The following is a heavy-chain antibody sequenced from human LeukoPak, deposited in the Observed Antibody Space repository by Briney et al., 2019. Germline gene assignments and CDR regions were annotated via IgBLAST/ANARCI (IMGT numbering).Heavy chain of an antibody. CDR1: GFTFSSYA. Sequence: PGGSLRLSCSASGFTFSSYAMHWVRQAPGKGLEYVSAITSNGDTTYYADSVRGGFTISRDNSKNTLYLQMNNLRPEDTAVYHCVKPQYSSGWLGYWGQGTLVTVSS. J-gene: IGHJ4*02. V-gene: IGHV3-64D*06. CDR3: VKPQYSSGWLGY. CDR2: ITSNGDTT. D-gene: IGHD6-19*01.